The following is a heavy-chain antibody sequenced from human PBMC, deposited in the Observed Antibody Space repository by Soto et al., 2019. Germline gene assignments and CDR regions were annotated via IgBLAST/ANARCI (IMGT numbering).Heavy chain of an antibody. J-gene: IGHJ4*02. CDR3: ANYGDLNDY. V-gene: IGHV3-30*18. CDR2: ISYDGSNK. CDR1: GFTFSSYG. Sequence: QVQLVESGGGVVQPGRSLRLSCAASGFTFSSYGMHWVRQAPGKGLEWVAVISYDGSNKYYADSVKGRFTISRDNSKNTLYLQMNSLRAEDTAVYYCANYGDLNDYWGQGTLVTVSS. D-gene: IGHD4-17*01.